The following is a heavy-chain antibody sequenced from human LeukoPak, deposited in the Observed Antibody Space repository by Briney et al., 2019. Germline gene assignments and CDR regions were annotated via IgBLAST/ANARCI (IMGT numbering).Heavy chain of an antibody. CDR3: ARNHCSGGSCIDY. Sequence: SQTLSLTCTVPGGSISSGSYYWSWIRQPAGKGLEWIGRIYTSGSTNYNPSLKSRVTISVDTSKNQFSLKLSSVTAADTAVYYCARNHCSGGSCIDYWGQGTLVTVSS. CDR1: GGSISSGSYY. J-gene: IGHJ4*02. CDR2: IYTSGST. V-gene: IGHV4-61*02. D-gene: IGHD2-15*01.